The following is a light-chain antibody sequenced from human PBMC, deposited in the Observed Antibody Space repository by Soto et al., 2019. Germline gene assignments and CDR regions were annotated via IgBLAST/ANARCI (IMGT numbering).Light chain of an antibody. CDR3: GTWDNKMSAFV. J-gene: IGLJ1*01. CDR1: SSNIGNNF. Sequence: QSALTQPPSVSTAPGQKVTISCSGSSSNIGNNFVSWYQLLPGTAPKLLIGNNDRRPSGIPDRFSGSKSGTSATLGITGVQTGDEAEYYCGTWDNKMSAFVFGTGTKLTVL. CDR2: NND. V-gene: IGLV1-51*01.